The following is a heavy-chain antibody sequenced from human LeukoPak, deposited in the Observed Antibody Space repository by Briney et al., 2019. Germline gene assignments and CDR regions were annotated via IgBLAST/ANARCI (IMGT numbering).Heavy chain of an antibody. D-gene: IGHD4-11*01. CDR3: AKDGDAGYSNNWYLES. V-gene: IGHV3-30*18. CDR2: FLYDGSSQ. J-gene: IGHJ4*02. CDR1: GFTFSSYA. Sequence: PGMSLRFSCAASGFTFSSYAMHWVRQAPGKGLEWVAVFLYDGSSQYYADSVKGRFIISRDVSKKTLYLEVNSLRVEDTAMYYCAKDGDAGYSNNWYLESWGQGTLVTVSS.